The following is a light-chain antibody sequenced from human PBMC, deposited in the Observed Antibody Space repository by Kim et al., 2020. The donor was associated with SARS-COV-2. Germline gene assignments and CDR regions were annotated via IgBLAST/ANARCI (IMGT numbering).Light chain of an antibody. CDR2: KDS. CDR1: VLAKKY. Sequence: SYELTQPSSVSVSPGQTARITCSGDVLAKKYARWFQQKPGQAPVLVIYKDSERPSGIPERFSGSNSGTTVTLTISGAQVEDEADYYCYSAADNNQIWVFGGGTQLTVL. J-gene: IGLJ2*01. V-gene: IGLV3-27*01. CDR3: YSAADNNQIWV.